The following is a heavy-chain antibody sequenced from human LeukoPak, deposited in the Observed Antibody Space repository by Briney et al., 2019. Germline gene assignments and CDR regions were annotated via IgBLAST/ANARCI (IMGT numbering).Heavy chain of an antibody. D-gene: IGHD3-10*01. CDR3: ARDSVVRGVIITYYFDY. Sequence: PSETLSLTCTVSGGSISSYYWSWIRQPAGKGLEWIGRIYTSGSTNYNPSLKSRVTMSVDTSKNQFSLKLSSVTAADTAVYYCARDSVVRGVIITYYFDYWGQGTLVTVSS. J-gene: IGHJ4*02. V-gene: IGHV4-4*07. CDR1: GGSISSYY. CDR2: IYTSGST.